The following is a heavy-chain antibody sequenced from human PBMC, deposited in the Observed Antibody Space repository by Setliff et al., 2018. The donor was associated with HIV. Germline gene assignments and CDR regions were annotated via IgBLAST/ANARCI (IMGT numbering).Heavy chain of an antibody. V-gene: IGHV1-2*02. CDR3: ARDLAAAGRNYMDV. CDR1: GYTFTGYY. CDR2: INPNSGGT. Sequence: ASVKVSCKASGYTFTGYYMRWVRQAPGQGLEWMGWINPNSGGTNFAQKFQGRVTMTRNTSISTAYMELSRLTSGDTAVYYCARDLAAAGRNYMDVWGKGTTVTVSS. J-gene: IGHJ6*03. D-gene: IGHD6-13*01.